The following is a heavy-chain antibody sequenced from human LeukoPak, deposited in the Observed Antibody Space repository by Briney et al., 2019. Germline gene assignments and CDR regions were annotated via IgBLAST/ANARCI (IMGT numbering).Heavy chain of an antibody. V-gene: IGHV1-2*06. J-gene: IGHJ4*02. CDR2: INPNSGDT. Sequence: ASVKVSCKTSGYTFTAYYMHWVRQAPGQGLEWMGRINPNSGDTNFPQKFQGRVTMTRDTSIRTVYMILSRLRSDDMAVYYCARGSRGGYSLGYWGQGTLLTVSS. CDR1: GYTFTAYY. D-gene: IGHD4-23*01. CDR3: ARGSRGGYSLGY.